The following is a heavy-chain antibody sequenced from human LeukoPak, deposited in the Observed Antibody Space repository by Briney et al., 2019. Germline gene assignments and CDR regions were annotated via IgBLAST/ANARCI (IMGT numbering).Heavy chain of an antibody. V-gene: IGHV3-74*01. CDR2: INSDGSST. Sequence: PGGSLRLSCAASGFTFSSYWMHWVRQVPGKGLEWVSRINSDGSSTSYADSVKGRFTISRDNAKNTLYLQMNSLRAEDTAMYYCARMRVVAGTIGYGMDVWGQGTTVTVS. D-gene: IGHD6-19*01. CDR1: GFTFSSYW. CDR3: ARMRVVAGTIGYGMDV. J-gene: IGHJ6*02.